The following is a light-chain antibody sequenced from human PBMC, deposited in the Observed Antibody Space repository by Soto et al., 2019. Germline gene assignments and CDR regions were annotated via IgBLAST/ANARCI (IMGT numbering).Light chain of an antibody. CDR1: QIISTS. CDR3: QQLFDSPIT. Sequence: DILLTQSPSFLSASLGESVTLACRVSQIISTSLAWYQVKPGQAPILLIYAASRLESGVPSRFSATVSGTEFSLTITSLHPEDFATYYCQQLFDSPITFGQGTRLE. V-gene: IGKV1-9*01. CDR2: AAS. J-gene: IGKJ5*01.